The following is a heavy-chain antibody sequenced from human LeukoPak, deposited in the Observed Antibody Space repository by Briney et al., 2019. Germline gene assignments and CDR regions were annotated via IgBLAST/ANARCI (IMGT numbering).Heavy chain of an antibody. J-gene: IGHJ4*02. CDR2: VSGDGLYK. D-gene: IGHD2-15*01. CDR1: GFTFDNYA. Sequence: GGSLRLSCAVSGFTFDNYAMSWVRQAPGKGLEWVSTVSGDGLYKYYADSVKGRFAISRDNSKNTLYLQMNSLRAEDTALYYCAKVSLSIVVVISAALGNFDYWGQGAWVIVSS. CDR3: AKVSLSIVVVISAALGNFDY. V-gene: IGHV3-23*01.